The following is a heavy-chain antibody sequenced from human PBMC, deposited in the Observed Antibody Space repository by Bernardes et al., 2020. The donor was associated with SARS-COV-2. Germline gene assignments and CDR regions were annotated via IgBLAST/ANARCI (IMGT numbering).Heavy chain of an antibody. Sequence: SETLSLTCTVSGGSISSYYWSWIRQPPGKGLEWIGYIYYSGSTNYNPSLKSRVTISVDTSKNQFSLKLSSVTAADTAVYYCAKDPVWTWNYGFEAFDIWGQGTMVTVSS. D-gene: IGHD1-7*01. CDR1: GGSISSYY. CDR3: AKDPVWTWNYGFEAFDI. V-gene: IGHV4-59*12. CDR2: IYYSGST. J-gene: IGHJ3*02.